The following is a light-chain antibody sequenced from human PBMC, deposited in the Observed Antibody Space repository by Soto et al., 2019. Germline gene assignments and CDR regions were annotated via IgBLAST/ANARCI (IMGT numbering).Light chain of an antibody. V-gene: IGLV2-18*02. J-gene: IGLJ1*01. CDR1: SSDVGSYNR. CDR2: EVI. Sequence: QSALTQPPSVSGSPGQSVTISCTGTSSDVGSYNRVSWYKQPPGAAPKLVIYEVIHRPSGVPDRFSGSKSGNTASLTISGLQAEDEADFYCYSYTSSSTYVFGTGTKVXVL. CDR3: YSYTSSSTYV.